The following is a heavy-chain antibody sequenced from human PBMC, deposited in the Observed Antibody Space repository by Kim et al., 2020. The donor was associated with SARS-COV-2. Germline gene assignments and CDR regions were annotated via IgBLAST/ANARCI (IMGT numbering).Heavy chain of an antibody. J-gene: IGHJ6*02. CDR3: ARDVYDILTGYPYYYYYGMDV. CDR2: ISAYNGNT. CDR1: GYTFTSYG. D-gene: IGHD3-9*01. V-gene: IGHV1-18*01. Sequence: ASVKVSCKASGYTFTSYGISWVRQAPGQGLEWMGWISAYNGNTNYAQKLQGRVTMTTDTSTSTAYMELRSLRSDDTAVYYCARDVYDILTGYPYYYYYGMDVWGQGTTVTVSS.